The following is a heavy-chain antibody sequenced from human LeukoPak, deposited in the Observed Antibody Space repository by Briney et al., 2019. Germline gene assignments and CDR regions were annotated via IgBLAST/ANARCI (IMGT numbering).Heavy chain of an antibody. CDR2: FDPEDGET. CDR1: GYTFTSYD. V-gene: IGHV1-24*01. D-gene: IGHD3-22*01. Sequence: ASVKVSCKASGYTFTSYDINWVRQATGQGLEWMGGFDPEDGETIYAQKFQGRVTMTEDTSTDTAYMELSSLRSEDTAVYYCARDGYYDSSGYYYGDAFDIWGQGTMVTVSS. J-gene: IGHJ3*02. CDR3: ARDGYYDSSGYYYGDAFDI.